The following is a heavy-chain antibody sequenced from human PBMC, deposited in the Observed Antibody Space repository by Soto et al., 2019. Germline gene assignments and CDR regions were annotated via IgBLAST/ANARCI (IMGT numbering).Heavy chain of an antibody. V-gene: IGHV3-23*01. CDR1: GFIFENFG. J-gene: IGHJ5*02. D-gene: IGHD1-26*01. Sequence: GGSLRLSCAASGFIFENFGMSWVRQAPGKGLEWISSISGSGFKKYYADSVKGRFTISRDNSKSTVYLELNNLSAEDTAVYHCAKNQGVELVPLATVDWFDPWGQGSEVTVS. CDR3: AKNQGVELVPLATVDWFDP. CDR2: ISGSGFKK.